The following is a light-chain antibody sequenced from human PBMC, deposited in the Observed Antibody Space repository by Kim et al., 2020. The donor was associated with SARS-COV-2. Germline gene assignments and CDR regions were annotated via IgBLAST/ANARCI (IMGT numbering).Light chain of an antibody. CDR3: QSYDSSTLNWV. CDR1: SGSIASNY. J-gene: IGLJ3*02. V-gene: IGLV6-57*04. Sequence: NFMLTQPHSVSESPGKTVTISYTRSSGSIASNYVQWYQQRPGSAPTTVIYEDNQRPSGVPDRFSGSIDSSSNSASLTISGLKTEDEADYYCQSYDSSTLNWVFGGGTKVTVL. CDR2: EDN.